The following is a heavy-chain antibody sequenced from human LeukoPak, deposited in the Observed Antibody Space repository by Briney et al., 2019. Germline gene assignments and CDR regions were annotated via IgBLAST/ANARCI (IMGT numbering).Heavy chain of an antibody. CDR3: ARAAIAAARIYYYMDV. D-gene: IGHD6-13*01. V-gene: IGHV3-21*01. J-gene: IGHJ6*03. CDR2: ISTSSSYI. CDR1: GFTFSSYS. Sequence: GGSLRLSCAASGFTFSSYSMNWVRQAPGKGLEWVSCISTSSSYIYYADSVKGRFTTSRDNAKNSLYLQMNSLRAEDTAVYYCARAAIAAARIYYYMDVWGKGTTVTVSS.